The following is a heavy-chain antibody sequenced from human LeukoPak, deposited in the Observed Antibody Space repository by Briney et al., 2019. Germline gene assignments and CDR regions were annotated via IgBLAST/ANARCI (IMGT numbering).Heavy chain of an antibody. CDR1: GFTLSSYA. V-gene: IGHV3-23*01. CDR3: AKVRGVYCSSPACYYYDA. CDR2: VSPSGGRT. Sequence: GGSLRLSCGASGFTLSSYAMSRVHQTPGRGLEWVAGVSPSGGRTIYADSAEGRFTISRDNSNDTVYLQLSSLRAEDSALYYCAKVRGVYCSSPACYYYDAWGQGTPVTVSS. D-gene: IGHD2-2*01. J-gene: IGHJ4*02.